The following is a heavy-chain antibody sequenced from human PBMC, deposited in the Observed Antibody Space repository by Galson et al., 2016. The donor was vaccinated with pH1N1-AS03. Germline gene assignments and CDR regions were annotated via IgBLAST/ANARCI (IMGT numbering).Heavy chain of an antibody. V-gene: IGHV1-2*04. CDR2: INPNTGET. Sequence: QSGAEVKKPGASVKVSCKASGYDFTDYYLYWVRQAPGQGLEWMGRINPNTGETNYAQKFQGWVTMTRDTAISTGYMELSRLKSDDTAVYYCARGPQVEITDFVWLRVPLGDFGWFDPWGQGTLVTVSS. CDR1: GYDFTDYY. CDR3: ARGPQVEITDFVWLRVPLGDFGWFDP. D-gene: IGHD3-9*01. J-gene: IGHJ5*02.